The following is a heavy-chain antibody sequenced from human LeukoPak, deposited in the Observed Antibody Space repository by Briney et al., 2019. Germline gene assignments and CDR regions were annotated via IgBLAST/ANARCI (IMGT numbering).Heavy chain of an antibody. CDR2: INYSGST. Sequence: SETLSLTCTVSGYSISSGYFWGWMRQPPGKGLEWIGNINYSGSTYYNPSVKSRVTLSVDVSKNRFSLNLTSVTAADTALYFCARTHFDSLGWFDPWGQGIQVIVSS. CDR1: GYSISSGYF. J-gene: IGHJ5*02. D-gene: IGHD3-9*01. V-gene: IGHV4-38-2*02. CDR3: ARTHFDSLGWFDP.